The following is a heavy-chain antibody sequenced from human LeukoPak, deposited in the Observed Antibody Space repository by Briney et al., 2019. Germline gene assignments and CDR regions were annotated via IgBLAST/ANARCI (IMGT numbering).Heavy chain of an antibody. CDR2: IYYSGST. D-gene: IGHD2-21*01. V-gene: IGHV4-59*01. CDR1: GGSISSYY. CDR3: ARDAVAFDY. J-gene: IGHJ4*02. Sequence: SETLSLTCTVSGGSISSYYWSWIRQPPGKGLEWSGYIYYSGSTNYNPSLKSRVTISVDTSKNQFSLKLSSVTAADTAVYYCARDAVAFDYWGQGTLVTVSS.